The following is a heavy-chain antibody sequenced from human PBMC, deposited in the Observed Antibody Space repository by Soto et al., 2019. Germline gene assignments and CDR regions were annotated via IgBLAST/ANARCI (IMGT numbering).Heavy chain of an antibody. Sequence: EVQLVESGGGLVQPGGSLRLSCAASGSTFSSSEMHWVRQAPGKGLEWISYISKSSSVIYYADSVKGRFTISRDNTKNLLYLQMNSLRADDTAVYFCASVNLRFSYGIDVWGQGTTVTVSS. CDR1: GSTFSSSE. CDR2: ISKSSSVI. V-gene: IGHV3-48*03. CDR3: ASVNLRFSYGIDV. D-gene: IGHD3-3*01. J-gene: IGHJ6*02.